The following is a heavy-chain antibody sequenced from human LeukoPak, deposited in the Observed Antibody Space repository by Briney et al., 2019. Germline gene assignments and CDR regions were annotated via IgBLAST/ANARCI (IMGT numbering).Heavy chain of an antibody. Sequence: SETLSLTCTGSGGSISGNYWSWIRQPPGKGLEWIGYIYYSGSTNYNPSLKSRVTISVDTSKNQISLKLSSVTAADTAVYYCARDPEASGISKYYFDYWGQGTLVTVSS. V-gene: IGHV4-59*12. CDR2: IYYSGST. D-gene: IGHD5-12*01. CDR1: GGSISGNY. CDR3: ARDPEASGISKYYFDY. J-gene: IGHJ4*02.